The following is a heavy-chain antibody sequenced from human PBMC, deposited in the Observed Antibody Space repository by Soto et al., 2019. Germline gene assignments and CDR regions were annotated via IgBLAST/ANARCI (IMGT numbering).Heavy chain of an antibody. V-gene: IGHV1-3*01. CDR1: GYTFTSYA. J-gene: IGHJ6*02. D-gene: IGHD5-18*01. CDR2: INAGNGNT. CDR3: ARDTAPYHDYYGMDV. Sequence: AASVKASCKASGYTFTSYAMHWVRQAPGQRLEWMGWINAGNGNTKYSQKFQGRVTITRDTSASTAYMELSSLRSEDTAVYYCARDTAPYHDYYGMDVWGQGTTVTVSS.